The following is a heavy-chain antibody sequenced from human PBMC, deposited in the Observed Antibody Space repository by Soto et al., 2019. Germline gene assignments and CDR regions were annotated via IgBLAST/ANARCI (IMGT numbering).Heavy chain of an antibody. CDR1: GGLFSSFA. J-gene: IGHJ4*02. D-gene: IGHD3-16*01. CDR3: ARGGGPYVWFNEF. CDR2: IIPVFGST. V-gene: IGHV1-69*01. Sequence: QGQLVQSGPEVKKPGSSVKVSCKDSGGLFSSFAISWVRQAPGQGLEWLGGIIPVFGSTNYAEKFQGRVTITADESTNTDYMEVTSLTSGDTAVYYCARGGGPYVWFNEFWGQGTLVTVSS.